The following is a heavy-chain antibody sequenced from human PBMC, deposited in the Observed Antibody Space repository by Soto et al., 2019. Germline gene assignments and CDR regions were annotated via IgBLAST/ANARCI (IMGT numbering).Heavy chain of an antibody. CDR1: GFTFSSYG. CDR3: ARDCAGYSSGWYQRGGFDY. V-gene: IGHV3-33*01. Sequence: QVQLVESGGGVVQPGRSLRLSCAASGFTFSSYGMHWVRQAPGKGLEWVAVIWYDGSNKYYAASVKGRFTISRDHSKNTLYLQMNSLRAEDTAVYYCARDCAGYSSGWYQRGGFDYWSQGTLVTVSS. CDR2: IWYDGSNK. D-gene: IGHD6-19*01. J-gene: IGHJ4*02.